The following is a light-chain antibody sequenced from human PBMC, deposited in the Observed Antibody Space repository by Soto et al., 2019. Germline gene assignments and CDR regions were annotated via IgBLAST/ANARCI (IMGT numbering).Light chain of an antibody. CDR2: LEGSGSY. CDR3: ETWDFNTRV. J-gene: IGLJ3*02. CDR1: SGHSSYI. Sequence: QLVLTQSSSASASLGSSVKLTCTLSSGHSSYIIAWHQQQPGKAPRYLMKLEGSGSYNKGSGVPDRFSGSSSGADXYLTISNLQFEDEADYYCETWDFNTRVFGGGTKLTVL. V-gene: IGLV4-60*02.